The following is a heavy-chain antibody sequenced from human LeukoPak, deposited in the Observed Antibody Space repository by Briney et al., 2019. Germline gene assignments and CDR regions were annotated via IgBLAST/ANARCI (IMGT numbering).Heavy chain of an antibody. J-gene: IGHJ4*02. V-gene: IGHV3-23*01. Sequence: PGGSLRLSCAASGFRFDAYAMSWVRQAPGKGLEWVSGFSESFSASGGSTYSADSVKGRFTISRDNSKNTLYLQMNSLRAEDTAVYYCARSAVVITPPDYWGQGTLVTVSS. CDR1: GFRFDAYA. CDR2: FSESFSASGGST. D-gene: IGHD3-22*01. CDR3: ARSAVVITPPDY.